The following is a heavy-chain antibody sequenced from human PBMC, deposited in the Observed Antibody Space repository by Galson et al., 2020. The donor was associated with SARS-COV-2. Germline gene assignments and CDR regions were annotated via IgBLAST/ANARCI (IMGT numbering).Heavy chain of an antibody. CDR3: ARDFSHYDILTGYYPPYYYYGMDV. CDR2: INSDESTI. CDR1: GFTFNSYW. J-gene: IGHJ6*02. Sequence: GESLKISCAASGFTFNSYWMHWVRQAPGKGLVWVSRINSDESTINYADSVKGRFTISRDNAKNTLFLHMSSLRAEDTAVYYCARDFSHYDILTGYYPPYYYYGMDVWGQGTTVTVSS. V-gene: IGHV3-74*01. D-gene: IGHD3-9*01.